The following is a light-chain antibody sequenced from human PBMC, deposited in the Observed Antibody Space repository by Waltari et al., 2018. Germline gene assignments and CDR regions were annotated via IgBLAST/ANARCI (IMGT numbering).Light chain of an antibody. CDR1: QSISDN. J-gene: IGKJ5*01. CDR3: QQYNVWPPIT. Sequence: EIVMTQSQATLSVSPGERATLSCRASQSISDNVAWYQQKPGQAPGLLIYGASTRATGIPARFRGSGSGTELTLSISSLQSEDSGVYYCQQYNVWPPITFGQGTRLEIK. CDR2: GAS. V-gene: IGKV3-15*01.